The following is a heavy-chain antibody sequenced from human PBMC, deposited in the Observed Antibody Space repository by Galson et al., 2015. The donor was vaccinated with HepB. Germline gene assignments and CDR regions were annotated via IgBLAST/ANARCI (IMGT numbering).Heavy chain of an antibody. V-gene: IGHV3-53*04. CDR1: GLTVSSHY. CDR3: AKVATTPVWAFDI. D-gene: IGHD5-12*01. J-gene: IGHJ3*02. CDR2: LNSDGST. Sequence: SLRLSCAVSGLTVSSHYMTWVRQAPGKGLEWVSVLNSDGSTYYADSVKGRFTISRHNSWNTLYLQMNSLTTEDTAVYYCAKVATTPVWAFDIWGQGTMATVSS.